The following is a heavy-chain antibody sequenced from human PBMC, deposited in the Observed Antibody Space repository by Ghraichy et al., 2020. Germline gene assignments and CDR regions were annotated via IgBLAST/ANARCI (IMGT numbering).Heavy chain of an antibody. Sequence: ASVKVSCKASDYTFPNHGISWVRQAPGQGLEWMGWISAHNGETNSAQKFQGRVTLTTDTSTSTAYMELRSLRSDDTAVYYCAGDYRDDCSGDPCPYFDDWGQGTLVTVSS. CDR2: ISAHNGET. D-gene: IGHD2-15*01. V-gene: IGHV1-18*01. CDR3: AGDYRDDCSGDPCPYFDD. CDR1: DYTFPNHG. J-gene: IGHJ4*02.